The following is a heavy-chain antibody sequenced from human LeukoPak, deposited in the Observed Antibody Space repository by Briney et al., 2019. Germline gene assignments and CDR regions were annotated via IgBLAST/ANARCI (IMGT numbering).Heavy chain of an antibody. CDR1: GCTFSSDA. V-gene: IGHV3-23*01. CDR3: ARRRDSSDGKDFDY. Sequence: GGPLRRSCAASGCTFSSDAMSWLRQAPGKGLEWVSAISGSGGNTDCADSVKGRFTISRDNSKNTLYLQMISLRAEDTAVYYCARRRDSSDGKDFDYWGQGTLVTVSS. J-gene: IGHJ4*02. CDR2: ISGSGGNT. D-gene: IGHD3-22*01.